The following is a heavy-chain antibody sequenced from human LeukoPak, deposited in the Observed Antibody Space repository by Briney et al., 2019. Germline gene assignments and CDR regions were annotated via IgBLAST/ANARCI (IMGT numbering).Heavy chain of an antibody. CDR2: ISGSGGST. D-gene: IGHD3-9*01. Sequence: GGSLRLSCAASGFTFSSYAMSWVRQAPGKGLEWVSAISGSGGSTYYADSVKGRFTISRDNSKNTLYLQMNSPRAEDTAVYYCAKPRYDILTGFDYWGQGTLVTVSS. V-gene: IGHV3-23*01. CDR1: GFTFSSYA. CDR3: AKPRYDILTGFDY. J-gene: IGHJ4*02.